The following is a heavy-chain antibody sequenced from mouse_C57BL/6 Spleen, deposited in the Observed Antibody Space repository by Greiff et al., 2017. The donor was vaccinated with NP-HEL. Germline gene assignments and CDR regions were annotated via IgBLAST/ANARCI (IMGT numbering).Heavy chain of an antibody. CDR3: ARTLYDYDAWFAY. D-gene: IGHD2-4*01. CDR1: GFSLSTSGMG. J-gene: IGHJ3*01. CDR2: IYWDDDK. V-gene: IGHV8-12*01. Sequence: QVTLKECGPGILQSSQTLSLTCSFSGFSLSTSGMGVSWIRQPSGKGLEWLAHIYWDDDKRYNPSLKSRLTISKDTSRNQVFLKITSVDTADTATYYCARTLYDYDAWFAYWGQGTLVTVSA.